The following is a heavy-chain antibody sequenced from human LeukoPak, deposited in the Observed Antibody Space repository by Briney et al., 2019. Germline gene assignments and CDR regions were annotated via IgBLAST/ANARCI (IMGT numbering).Heavy chain of an antibody. CDR3: AKDFGEAAFDI. Sequence: GGTLRLSCAASGFTFSTYDMHWVRQPPGKGLEWVAIISYDGSDKYYADSVKGRFTISRDNSKNTLYLQMNRLRSEDTAVYYCAKDFGEAAFDIWGQGTMVTVSS. J-gene: IGHJ3*02. CDR1: GFTFSTYD. CDR2: ISYDGSDK. D-gene: IGHD3-10*01. V-gene: IGHV3-30*18.